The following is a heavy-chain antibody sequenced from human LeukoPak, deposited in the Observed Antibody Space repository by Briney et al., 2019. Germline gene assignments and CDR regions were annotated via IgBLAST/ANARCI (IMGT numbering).Heavy chain of an antibody. D-gene: IGHD5-18*01. CDR1: GYTFTGYY. CDR3: ARDRGYSYAKKSSNYYYMDV. V-gene: IGHV1-46*01. J-gene: IGHJ6*03. CDR2: INPTGGST. Sequence: ASVKVSCKASGYTFTGYYMHWVRQAPGQGLEWMGLINPTGGSTGYAQKFQGRVTITADESTSTAYMELSSLRSEDTAVYFCARDRGYSYAKKSSNYYYMDVWGKGTTVTISS.